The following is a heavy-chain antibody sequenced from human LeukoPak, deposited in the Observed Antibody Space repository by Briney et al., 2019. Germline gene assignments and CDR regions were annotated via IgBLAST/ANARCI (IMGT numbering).Heavy chain of an antibody. CDR1: GFTFSSYS. CDR2: ISSSSSYI. Sequence: GGSLRLSCAASGFTFSSYSMNWVRQAPGKGLEWVSSISSSSSYIYYADSVKGRFTISRDNSKNTLYLQMNSLRAEDTAVFYCAKGELVDISCTETTCYDPFDYWGQGTLLTVSS. J-gene: IGHJ4*02. D-gene: IGHD5-12*01. CDR3: AKGELVDISCTETTCYDPFDY. V-gene: IGHV3-21*06.